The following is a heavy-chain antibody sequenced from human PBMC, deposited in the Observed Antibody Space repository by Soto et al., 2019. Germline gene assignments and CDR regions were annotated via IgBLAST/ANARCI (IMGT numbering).Heavy chain of an antibody. Sequence: GGSLRLSCAASGFTVSSNYMSWVRQAPGKGLEWVSVIYSGGSTYYADSVKGRFTISRDNSKNTLYLQMNSLRAEDTAVYYCARGSVVSYYYYGMDVWGQGTTVTVSS. V-gene: IGHV3-53*01. CDR2: IYSGGST. CDR1: GFTVSSNY. J-gene: IGHJ6*02. D-gene: IGHD2-21*01. CDR3: ARGSVVSYYYYGMDV.